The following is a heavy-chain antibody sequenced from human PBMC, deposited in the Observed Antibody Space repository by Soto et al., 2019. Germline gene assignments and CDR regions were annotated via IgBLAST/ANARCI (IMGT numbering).Heavy chain of an antibody. V-gene: IGHV3-23*01. J-gene: IGHJ4*02. D-gene: IGHD6-6*01. CDR1: GFTFSVYA. CDR2: ISGNGGST. CDR3: AKDRTFGPPLVRFDS. Sequence: GGSLRLSCATSGFTFSVYAMTWVRQAPGKGLEWVSAISGNGGSTYYADSVKGRFTISRDNSKSTLHLQMNSLRVEDTAVYYCAKDRTFGPPLVRFDSWGQGTLVTVSS.